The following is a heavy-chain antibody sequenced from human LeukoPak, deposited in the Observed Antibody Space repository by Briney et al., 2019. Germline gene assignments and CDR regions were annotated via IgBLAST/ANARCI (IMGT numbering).Heavy chain of an antibody. CDR2: IGTSSTTI. V-gene: IGHV3-48*01. Sequence: GALRLSCAASGFTFSSYTMNWVRQPPGKGLEWVSNIGTSSTTIYYADSVKGRFTISRDNAKNSLYLQMNSLRADDTAVYYCARFAAGGSYYYYMDVWGKGTTVTVSS. D-gene: IGHD6-25*01. CDR3: ARFAAGGSYYYYMDV. J-gene: IGHJ6*03. CDR1: GFTFSSYT.